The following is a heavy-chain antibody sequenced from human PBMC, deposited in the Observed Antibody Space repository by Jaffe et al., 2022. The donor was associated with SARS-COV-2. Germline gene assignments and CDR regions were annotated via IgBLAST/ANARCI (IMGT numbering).Heavy chain of an antibody. J-gene: IGHJ4*02. CDR2: IVPSHRIA. Sequence: QVQLVQSGAEVKRPGSSVKVSCKASGVTFSNYRINWVRQAPGQGLEWMGGIVPSHRIANYAQRFQGRLTITADESTTTAYMELSNLRSEDTAVYYCARAGMFSGSLAYWGQGTLITVSS. V-gene: IGHV1-69*16. D-gene: IGHD1-26*01. CDR3: ARAGMFSGSLAY. CDR1: GVTFSNYR.